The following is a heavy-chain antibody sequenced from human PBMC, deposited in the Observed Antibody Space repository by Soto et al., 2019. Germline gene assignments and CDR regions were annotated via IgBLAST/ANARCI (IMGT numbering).Heavy chain of an antibody. D-gene: IGHD2-21*01. CDR3: ARRLIAIPRAFDI. V-gene: IGHV4-4*02. CDR1: SGSISSSNW. J-gene: IGHJ3*02. Sequence: QVQLQESGPGLVKPSGTLSLTCAVSSGSISSSNWWSWVRQPPGKGLEWIGEIYHSGSTNYNPSLKNRVTISVDKSKSQFSLKLSSVTAADTAGYYCARRLIAIPRAFDIWGQGTMVTVSS. CDR2: IYHSGST.